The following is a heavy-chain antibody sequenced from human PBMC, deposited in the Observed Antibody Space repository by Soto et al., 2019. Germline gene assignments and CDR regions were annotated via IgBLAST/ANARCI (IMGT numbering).Heavy chain of an antibody. CDR2: IKQDGSEK. Sequence: GGSLRLSCAASGFTFSSYAMSWVRQAPGKGLEWVANIKQDGSEKYYVDSVKGRFTISRDNAKNSLYLQMNSLRAEDTAVYYCARDTRHFDWLFNFDYWGQGTLVTVS. V-gene: IGHV3-7*01. D-gene: IGHD3-9*01. J-gene: IGHJ4*02. CDR1: GFTFSSYA. CDR3: ARDTRHFDWLFNFDY.